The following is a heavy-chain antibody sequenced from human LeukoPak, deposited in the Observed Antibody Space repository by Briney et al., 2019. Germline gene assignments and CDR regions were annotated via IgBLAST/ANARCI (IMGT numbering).Heavy chain of an antibody. CDR1: GFTVSSNE. V-gene: IGHV3-38-3*01. CDR3: KSGSQKLGSLRVGIN. J-gene: IGHJ4*02. D-gene: IGHD6-13*01. Sequence: GGSLRLSCAASGFTVSSNEMSWVRQAPGKGLEWVSSISGGSTYYADSRKGRFTISRDNSKNTLHLQMNSLRAEDTAVYYCKSGSQKLGSLRVGINWGQGTLVTVSS. CDR2: ISGGST.